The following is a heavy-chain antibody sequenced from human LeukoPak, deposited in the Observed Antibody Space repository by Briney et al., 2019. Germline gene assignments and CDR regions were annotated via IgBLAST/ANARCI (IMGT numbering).Heavy chain of an antibody. Sequence: PETLSLTCADHGESFSGSYWSSIRQPPGKGREWGGATNNSGRTNYNTSLMRRATISLETTKNQFYLMLSSVAAAATTRQYFARGGPVMGRGGSVDYWGQGTLVTVSS. J-gene: IGHJ4*02. CDR1: GESFSGSY. CDR3: ARGGPVMGRGGSVDY. D-gene: IGHD3-10*01. CDR2: TNNSGRT. V-gene: IGHV4-34*01.